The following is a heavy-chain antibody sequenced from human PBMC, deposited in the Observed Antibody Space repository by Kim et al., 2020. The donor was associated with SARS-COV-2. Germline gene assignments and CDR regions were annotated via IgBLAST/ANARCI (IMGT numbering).Heavy chain of an antibody. V-gene: IGHV4-61*02. D-gene: IGHD5-18*01. CDR2: IYTSGST. Sequence: SETLSLTCTVSGGSISSGSYYWSWIRQPAGKGLEWIGRIYTSGSTNYNPSLKSRVTISVDTSKNQFSLKLSSVTAADTAVYYCARGGGGYSYGAPFDYWGQGTLVTVSS. CDR3: ARGGGGYSYGAPFDY. CDR1: GGSISSGSYY. J-gene: IGHJ4*02.